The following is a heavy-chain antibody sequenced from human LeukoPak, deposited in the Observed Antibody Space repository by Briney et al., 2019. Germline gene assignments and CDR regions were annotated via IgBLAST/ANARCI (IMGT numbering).Heavy chain of an antibody. J-gene: IGHJ4*02. CDR3: ARDSYYYGSGSYKDY. CDR1: GFTFSSYA. V-gene: IGHV3-30-3*01. Sequence: GGSLRLSCAASGFTFSSYAMHWVRQAPGKGLEWVAVISYDGSNKYYADSVKGRFTISRDNSKNTLYLQMNSLRAEDTAVYYCARDSYYYGSGSYKDYWGQGTLVTVSS. D-gene: IGHD3-10*01. CDR2: ISYDGSNK.